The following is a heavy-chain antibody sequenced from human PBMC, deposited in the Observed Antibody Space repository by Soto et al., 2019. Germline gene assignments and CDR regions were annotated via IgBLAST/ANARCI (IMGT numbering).Heavy chain of an antibody. J-gene: IGHJ6*02. CDR1: GYTFTNSG. V-gene: IGHV1-18*01. CDR3: AREDYYDSSGYPPVRYYFGMDV. CDR2: IGAYNGHT. D-gene: IGHD3-22*01. Sequence: ASVKVSCKASGYTFTNSGISWGRQAPGQGLEWMGWIGAYNGHTKYAQKLQGRVTMTTDTSTSTAYMELRSLKSDDTAVYYRAREDYYDSSGYPPVRYYFGMDVWGQGTRVTVSS.